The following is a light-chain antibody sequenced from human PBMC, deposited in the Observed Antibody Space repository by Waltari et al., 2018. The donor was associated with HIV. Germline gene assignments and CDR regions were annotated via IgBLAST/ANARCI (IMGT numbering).Light chain of an antibody. CDR1: SGLNVGTYR. CDR2: YKSNSDK. Sequence: QAVLTQPSSLSASPGASASLTCTLRSGLNVGTYRIYWYQQKPGRPPQSLLRYKSNSDKKQGSGVPSRFSGSKDASANAGILLISGLQSEDEADYYCMIWHSSAVVFGGGTKLTVL. V-gene: IGLV5-45*03. J-gene: IGLJ2*01. CDR3: MIWHSSAVV.